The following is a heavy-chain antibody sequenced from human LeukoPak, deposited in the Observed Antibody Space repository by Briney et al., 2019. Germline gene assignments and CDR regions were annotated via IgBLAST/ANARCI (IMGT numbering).Heavy chain of an antibody. CDR1: GFTFSSYW. Sequence: GGSLRLSCAASGFTFSSYWMSWVRQAPGKGLEWVANIKQDGSEKYYVDSVKDRFTISRDNAKNSLYLQMNSLRAEDTAVYYCARDGADDSSGYSLDYWGQGTLVTVSS. CDR2: IKQDGSEK. V-gene: IGHV3-7*01. J-gene: IGHJ4*02. D-gene: IGHD3-22*01. CDR3: ARDGADDSSGYSLDY.